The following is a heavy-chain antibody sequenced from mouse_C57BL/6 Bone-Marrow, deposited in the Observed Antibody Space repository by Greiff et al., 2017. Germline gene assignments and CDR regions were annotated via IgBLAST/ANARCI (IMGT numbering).Heavy chain of an antibody. D-gene: IGHD2-3*01. V-gene: IGHV1-80*01. CDR1: GYAFSSYW. CDR3: ARDGYHWYFDV. CDR2: IYPGDGDT. Sequence: QVQLQQSGAELVKPGASVKISCKASGYAFSSYWMNWVKQRPGKGLEWIGPIYPGDGDTKYNGKFKGKATLTADKASSTAYMQPSSQTSEDSAVYFCARDGYHWYFDVWGTGTTVTVSS. J-gene: IGHJ1*03.